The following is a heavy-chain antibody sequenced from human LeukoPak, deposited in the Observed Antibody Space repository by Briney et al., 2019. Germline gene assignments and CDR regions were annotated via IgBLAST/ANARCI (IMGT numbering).Heavy chain of an antibody. CDR3: ARCGYSDAWSCDR. D-gene: IGHD5-18*01. CDR1: GYTFTSYT. V-gene: IGHV1-3*04. CDR2: INTGNGNT. Sequence: GASVKVSCKASGYTFTSYTIHWVRQAPGQRLEWMGWINTGNGNTEYSQKFQGRVTVTTDTSASTAYMELSSLRSEHTAAYYCARCGYSDAWSCDRWGQGTLVTVSS. J-gene: IGHJ5*02.